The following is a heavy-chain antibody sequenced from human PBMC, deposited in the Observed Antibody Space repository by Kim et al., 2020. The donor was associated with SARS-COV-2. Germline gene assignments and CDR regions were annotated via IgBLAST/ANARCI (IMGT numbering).Heavy chain of an antibody. V-gene: IGHV4-34*01. Sequence: SETLSLTCAVYGGSFSGYYWSWIRQPPGKGLEWIGEINHSGSTNYNPSLKSRVTISVDTSKNQFSLKLSSVTAADTAVYYCAMPAYNWNRRGHYYYGMDV. CDR1: GGSFSGYY. D-gene: IGHD1-1*01. CDR3: AMPAYNWNRRGHYYYGMDV. J-gene: IGHJ6*01. CDR2: INHSGST.